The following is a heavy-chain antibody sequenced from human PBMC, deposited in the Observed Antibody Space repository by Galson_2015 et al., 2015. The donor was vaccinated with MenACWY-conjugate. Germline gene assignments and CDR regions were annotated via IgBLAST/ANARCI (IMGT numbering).Heavy chain of an antibody. D-gene: IGHD2-15*01. V-gene: IGHV3-23*01. J-gene: IGHJ1*01. Sequence: SLRLSCAASGFTFSSYAMSWVRQAPGKGLEWVSAISGSGGSTYYADSVKGRFTISRDNSKNTLYLQMNSLRAEDTAVYYCAKDLDRDRGYCSGGSCYSRYFRHWGQGTLVTVSS. CDR2: ISGSGGST. CDR1: GFTFSSYA. CDR3: AKDLDRDRGYCSGGSCYSRYFRH.